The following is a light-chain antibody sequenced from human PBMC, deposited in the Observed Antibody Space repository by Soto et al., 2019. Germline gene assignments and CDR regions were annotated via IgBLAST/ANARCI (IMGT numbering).Light chain of an antibody. CDR3: TSYVSASTPYV. V-gene: IGLV2-14*01. Sequence: QSALAQPAPVSGYPGQSITISCIGTTSDIGGYDYVSWYQHHPSKAPKLLIYDVYNRPSGISTRFSGSKSGNTASLTISGLQTEDEADYYCTSYVSASTPYVFGTGTKVTVL. J-gene: IGLJ1*01. CDR2: DVY. CDR1: TSDIGGYDY.